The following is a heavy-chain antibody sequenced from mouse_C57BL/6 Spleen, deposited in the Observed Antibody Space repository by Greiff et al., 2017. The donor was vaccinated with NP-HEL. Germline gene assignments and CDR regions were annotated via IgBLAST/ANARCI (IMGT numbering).Heavy chain of an antibody. CDR2: IYPGNSDT. CDR1: GYTFTSYW. Sequence: EVMLVESGTVLARPGASVKMSCKTSGYTFTSYWMHWVKQRPGQGLEWIGAIYPGNSDTSYNQKFKGKAKLTAVTSASTAYMELSSLTNEDSAVYYCTRSYYYGSSYVNYAMDYWGQGTSVTVSS. V-gene: IGHV1-5*01. D-gene: IGHD1-1*01. J-gene: IGHJ4*01. CDR3: TRSYYYGSSYVNYAMDY.